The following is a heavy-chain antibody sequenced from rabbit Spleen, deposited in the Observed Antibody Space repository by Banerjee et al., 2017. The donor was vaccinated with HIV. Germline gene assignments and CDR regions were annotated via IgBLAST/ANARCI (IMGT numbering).Heavy chain of an antibody. Sequence: QEQLVESGGGLVQPEGSLTLTCTASGFTISSSYWVCWVRQAPGKGLEWIACIYINNGATYYASWAKGRFTISKTSSTTVTLQMTSLTAADTATYFCARDTSTSFSSYGMDLWGPGTLVTVS. V-gene: IGHV1S45*01. J-gene: IGHJ6*01. D-gene: IGHD1-1*01. CDR1: GFTISSSYW. CDR2: IYINNGAT. CDR3: ARDTSTSFSSYGMDL.